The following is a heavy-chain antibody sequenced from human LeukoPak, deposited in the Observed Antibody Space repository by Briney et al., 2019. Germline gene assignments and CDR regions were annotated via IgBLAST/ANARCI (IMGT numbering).Heavy chain of an antibody. CDR3: ARADSSGLNWFDP. V-gene: IGHV4-61*02. D-gene: IGHD3-22*01. Sequence: PSETLSLTCTVSGGSISSGSYYWSWIRQPAGKGLEWIGRIYTSGSTNYNPSLKSRVTISVDTSKNQFSLKLSSVTAADTAVYYCARADSSGLNWFDPWGQGTLVTVSS. CDR2: IYTSGST. CDR1: GGSISSGSYY. J-gene: IGHJ5*02.